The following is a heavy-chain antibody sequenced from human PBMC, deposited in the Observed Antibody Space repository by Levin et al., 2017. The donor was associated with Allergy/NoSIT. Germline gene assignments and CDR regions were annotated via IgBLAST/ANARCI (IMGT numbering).Heavy chain of an antibody. CDR3: ARGAERRDGYNYGYFDY. CDR2: ISYDGSNK. J-gene: IGHJ4*02. V-gene: IGHV3-30-3*01. Sequence: GESLKISCAASGFTFSSYAMHWVRQAPGKGLEWVAVISYDGSNKYYADSVKGRFTISRDNSKNTLYLQMNSLRAEDTAVYYCARGAERRDGYNYGYFDYWGQGTLVTVSS. CDR1: GFTFSSYA. D-gene: IGHD5-24*01.